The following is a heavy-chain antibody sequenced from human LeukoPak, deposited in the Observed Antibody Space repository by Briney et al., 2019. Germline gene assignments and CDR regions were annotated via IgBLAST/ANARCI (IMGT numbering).Heavy chain of an antibody. Sequence: GGSLRPSCVASGFTFRSYDMFWVRQPTGKGLEWDSGIGTAGDTNYADSVKGRFTISRENAKNSLYLQMNSLRAGDTAVYYCARGSSYDILSRYYGMDVWGQGTTVTVSS. CDR1: GFTFRSYD. CDR2: IGTAGDT. CDR3: ARGSSYDILSRYYGMDV. V-gene: IGHV3-13*04. J-gene: IGHJ6*02. D-gene: IGHD3-9*01.